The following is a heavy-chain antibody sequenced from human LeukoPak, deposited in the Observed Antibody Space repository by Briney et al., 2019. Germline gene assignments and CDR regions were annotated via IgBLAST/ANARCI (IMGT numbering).Heavy chain of an antibody. CDR1: GFTFSSYS. CDR3: ARVSATFLGNSGYDYSGGDY. V-gene: IGHV3-48*01. J-gene: IGHJ4*02. CDR2: ISSRSSTI. D-gene: IGHD5-12*01. Sequence: GGSLRLSCAASGFTFSSYSMNWLRQAPAKGREGVAFISSRSSTIYYADSVKGRFTISRDNAKNALYLQMNSLRAEDTAVYYCARVSATFLGNSGYDYSGGDYWGQGTLVIVSS.